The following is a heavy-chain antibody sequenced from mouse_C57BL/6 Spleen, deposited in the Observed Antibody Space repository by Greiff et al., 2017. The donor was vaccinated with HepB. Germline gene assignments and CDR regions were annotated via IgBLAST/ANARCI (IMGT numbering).Heavy chain of an antibody. CDR2: IYPGSGNT. CDR1: GYSFTSYY. CDR3: ASSEYSRYWAY. D-gene: IGHD1-1*01. J-gene: IGHJ3*01. Sequence: QVQLQQSGPELVKPGASVKISCTASGYSFTSYYIHWVKQRPGQGLEWIGWIYPGSGNTEYDEKFKGKATLTADTSSSTAYMQLSSLTSEDSAVYYCASSEYSRYWAYWGKGTLVTVSA. V-gene: IGHV1-66*01.